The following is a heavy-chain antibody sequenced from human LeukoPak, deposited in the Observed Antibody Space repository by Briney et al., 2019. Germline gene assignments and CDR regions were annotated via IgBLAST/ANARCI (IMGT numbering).Heavy chain of an antibody. D-gene: IGHD3-22*01. CDR2: ISNSGSNR. CDR3: ARDLMIVMVEEEGSADY. V-gene: IGHV3-48*04. Sequence: GGSLRLSCAASGFTFSSYGMSWVRQAPGKGLEWVSYISNSGSNRYYADSVKGRFTISRDNAKNSVYLQMNSLRAEDTAVYYCARDLMIVMVEEEGSADYWGQGTLVTVSS. CDR1: GFTFSSYG. J-gene: IGHJ4*02.